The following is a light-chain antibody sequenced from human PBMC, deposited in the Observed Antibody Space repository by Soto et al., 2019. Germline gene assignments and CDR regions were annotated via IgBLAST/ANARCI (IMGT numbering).Light chain of an antibody. CDR2: GNS. V-gene: IGLV1-40*01. Sequence: QSVLTQPPSVSGAPGQRVTISCTGSSSNIGAGYHVHWYQQLPGTAPKLLIYGNSNRPSRVPDRFSGSKSGTSASLAITGLQAEDEADYYCQSYDTSLSRSVFGGGTKLTVL. CDR3: QSYDTSLSRSV. J-gene: IGLJ3*02. CDR1: SSNIGAGYH.